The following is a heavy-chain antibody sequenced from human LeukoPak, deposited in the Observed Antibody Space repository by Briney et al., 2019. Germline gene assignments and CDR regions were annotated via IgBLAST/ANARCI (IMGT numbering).Heavy chain of an antibody. CDR3: AKDVLRYFDWLFDY. D-gene: IGHD3-9*01. CDR1: GFTFSSYA. V-gene: IGHV3-23*01. CDR2: ISGSGGST. J-gene: IGHJ4*02. Sequence: GGSLRLSCAASGFTFSSYAMSGVRQAPGKGLEWVSAISGSGGSTYYADSVKGRFTISRDNSKNTLYLQMNSLRAEDTAVYYCAKDVLRYFDWLFDYWGQGTLVTVSS.